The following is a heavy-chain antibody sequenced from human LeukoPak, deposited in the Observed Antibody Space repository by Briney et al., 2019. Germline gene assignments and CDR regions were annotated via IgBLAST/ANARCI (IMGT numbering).Heavy chain of an antibody. CDR3: ARGTIQPGLIDD. Sequence: GGSLRLSCAASGFSFSLYAMNWVRQAPGKGLEWISYINSGGDDIHYAASVRGRFTISRDDAGNTLFLQLSSLRAEDTAVYYCARGTIQPGLIDDWGQGTLVTVSS. CDR2: INSGGDDI. D-gene: IGHD2-2*01. CDR1: GFSFSLYA. J-gene: IGHJ4*02. V-gene: IGHV3-21*05.